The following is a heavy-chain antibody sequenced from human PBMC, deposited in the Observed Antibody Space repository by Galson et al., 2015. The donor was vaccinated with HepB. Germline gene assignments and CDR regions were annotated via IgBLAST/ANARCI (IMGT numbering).Heavy chain of an antibody. CDR1: GFTFGDYA. Sequence: SLRLSCAASGFTFGDYAMSWFRQAPGKGLEWVGFIRSKAYGGTTEYAASVKGRFTISRDDSKSIAYLQMNSLKTEDTAVYYCTRDSLYSSSWYWYFDLWGRGTLVTVSS. D-gene: IGHD6-13*01. CDR3: TRDSLYSSSWYWYFDL. V-gene: IGHV3-49*03. CDR2: IRSKAYGGTT. J-gene: IGHJ2*01.